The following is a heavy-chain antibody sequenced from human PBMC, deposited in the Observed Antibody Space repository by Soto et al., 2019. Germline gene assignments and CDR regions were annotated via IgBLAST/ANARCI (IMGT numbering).Heavy chain of an antibody. CDR3: TTLGPS. CDR2: VKTKSEGETT. V-gene: IGHV3-15*07. Sequence: EVQLVESGGGWAKPGGSLTLSCVASGFTFGDAWINWVRQAAGKGLEWVGHVKTKSEGETTDYAAPVKGRFTIWRDDSANTLYLQMNSLKSEDTGKYCCTTLGPSWGQGTQVTVSS. CDR1: GFTFGDAW. J-gene: IGHJ5*02.